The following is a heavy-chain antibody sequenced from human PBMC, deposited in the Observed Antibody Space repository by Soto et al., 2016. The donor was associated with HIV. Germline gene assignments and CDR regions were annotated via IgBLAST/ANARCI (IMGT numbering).Heavy chain of an antibody. J-gene: IGHJ4*02. CDR3: AKDRGVEPYTPTYYLDY. CDR1: GFTFRSYG. CDR2: IWYDGSYK. Sequence: VQLVESGGGVAQPGRSLRLSCAASGFTFRSYGIHWVRQAPGKGLEWVAVIWYDGSYKYYEDSVKGRFTISRDNSKSRVHPQMNSLRAEDSAMYYCAKDRGVEPYTPTYYLDYVGSGNPVNRLL. V-gene: IGHV3-30*18. D-gene: IGHD1-26*01.